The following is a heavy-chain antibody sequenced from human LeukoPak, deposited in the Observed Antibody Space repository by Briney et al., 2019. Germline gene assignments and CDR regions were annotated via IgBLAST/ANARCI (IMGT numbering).Heavy chain of an antibody. D-gene: IGHD6-19*01. CDR2: ISSSSYI. CDR3: ARGGGVAGLDY. V-gene: IGHV3-21*01. CDR1: GFTFSSYS. Sequence: GSLRLSCAASGFTFSSYSMNWVRQAPGKGLEWVSSISSSSYIYYADSVKGRFTISRDNAKNSLYLQMNSLRAEDTAVYYCARGGGVAGLDYWGQGTLVTVSS. J-gene: IGHJ4*02.